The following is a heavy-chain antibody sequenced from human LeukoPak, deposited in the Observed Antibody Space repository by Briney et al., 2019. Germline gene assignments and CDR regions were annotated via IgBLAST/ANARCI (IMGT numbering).Heavy chain of an antibody. CDR3: ARGLMVRGVIPFDY. Sequence: PPETLSLTCAVYGGSFSGYYWSWIRQPPGKGLEWIGEINHSGSTNYNPSLKSRVTISVDTSKNQFSLKLSSVTAADTAVYYCARGLMVRGVIPFDYWGQGTLVTVSS. D-gene: IGHD3-10*01. J-gene: IGHJ4*02. V-gene: IGHV4-34*01. CDR2: INHSGST. CDR1: GGSFSGYY.